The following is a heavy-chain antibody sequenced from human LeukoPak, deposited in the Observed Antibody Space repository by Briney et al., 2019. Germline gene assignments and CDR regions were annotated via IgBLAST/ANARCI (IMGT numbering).Heavy chain of an antibody. J-gene: IGHJ4*02. CDR2: ISSIISHT. V-gene: IGHV3-21*01. CDR3: AKLILIRADD. CDR1: GFTFSNYS. Sequence: PGXSLRLSCVGSGFTFSNYSMKWVRQAPGKGLEWVSSISSIISHTYYAASVKGRFTISRDNPKNAVYLQMNSLTADDTAVYYCAKLILIRADDWGQGTLVSVSS. D-gene: IGHD3-22*01.